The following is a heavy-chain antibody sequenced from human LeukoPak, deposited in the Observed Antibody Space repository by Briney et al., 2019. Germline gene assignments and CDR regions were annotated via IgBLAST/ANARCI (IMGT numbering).Heavy chain of an antibody. V-gene: IGHV4-34*01. CDR1: VHSFSGYY. CDR2: INHSGST. CDR3: ARQYNYYYYYYMDV. D-gene: IGHD5-18*01. Sequence: PSETLSLTCAVYVHSFSGYYWSWIPQPPGKALECIGEINHSGSTKHNPPRKSRVPLSEDKSKNHSSFTQSPVTAADTAVFLCARQYNYYYYYYMDVWGKGTTVTISS. J-gene: IGHJ6*03.